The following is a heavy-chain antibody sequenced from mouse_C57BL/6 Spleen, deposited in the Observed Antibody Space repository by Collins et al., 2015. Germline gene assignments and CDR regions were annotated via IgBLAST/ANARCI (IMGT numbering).Heavy chain of an antibody. D-gene: IGHD1-1*01. CDR3: AVYAYGVFNY. CDR1: GYTFTSAG. J-gene: IGHJ3*01. CDR2: INTLSGEP. Sequence: QIQLVQSGPELKKPGETAKISCKASGYTFTSAGMQWVQKMPGKGFKWIGWINTLSGEPKYTEDFKGRFAFSLETSANTAYLQISNLKNEDTATYFCAVYAYGVFNYWGQGTLVTVSA. V-gene: IGHV9-4*01.